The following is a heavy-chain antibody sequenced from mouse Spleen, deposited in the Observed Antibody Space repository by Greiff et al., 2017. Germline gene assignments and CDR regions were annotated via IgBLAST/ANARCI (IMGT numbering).Heavy chain of an antibody. D-gene: IGHD2-2*01. CDR1: GYTFTDYE. CDR2: IDPETGGT. CDR3: PIYYGYDDGFDD. V-gene: IGHV1-15*01. J-gene: IGHJ2*01. Sequence: QVQLQQSGAELVRPGASVTLSCKASGYTFTDYEMHWVKQTPVHGLEWIGAIDPETGGTAYNQKFKGKAILTADKSSSTAYMELRSLTSEDSAVYYCPIYYGYDDGFDDWGQGTTLTVSS.